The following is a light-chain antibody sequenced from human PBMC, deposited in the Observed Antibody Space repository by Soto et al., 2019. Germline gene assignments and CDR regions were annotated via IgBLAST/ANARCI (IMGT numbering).Light chain of an antibody. Sequence: QAVVAQPPSASGTPGQRVTISCSGSSSNIGSNYVYWYQQLPGTAPKLLIYRNNQRPSGVPDRFSGSKSGTSASLAISGLRSEDDADYYCAAWDDSLSGQVFGGGTKVTVL. CDR1: SSNIGSNY. V-gene: IGLV1-47*01. CDR3: AAWDDSLSGQV. J-gene: IGLJ2*01. CDR2: RNN.